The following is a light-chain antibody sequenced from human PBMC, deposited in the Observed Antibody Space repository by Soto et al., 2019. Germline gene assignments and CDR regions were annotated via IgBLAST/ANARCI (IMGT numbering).Light chain of an antibody. CDR1: QSVSSY. CDR3: QQRSNWPPRIT. Sequence: EIVLTQSPATLSLSPGERATLSCRASQSVSSYLAWYQQKPGLAPRLLIYDASTRATGIPARFSGSGSGTDFTLTISSLEPEDFAVYYCQQRSNWPPRITFGQGTRLEIK. V-gene: IGKV3-11*01. J-gene: IGKJ5*01. CDR2: DAS.